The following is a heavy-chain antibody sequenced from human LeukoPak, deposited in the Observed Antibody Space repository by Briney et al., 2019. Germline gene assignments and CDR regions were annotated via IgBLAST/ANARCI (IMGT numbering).Heavy chain of an antibody. J-gene: IGHJ4*02. CDR1: GFTFSSYG. V-gene: IGHV3-30*02. Sequence: PGGSLRLSCAASGFTFSSYGMHWVRQAPGKGLEWVAFIRYDGSNKYYADSVKGRFTISRDSYKNTLYLQMNTMTAEDTAVFYCAKPPVRTSFQPYFDYWGQGTLVTVSS. CDR2: IRYDGSNK. D-gene: IGHD2-2*01. CDR3: AKPPVRTSFQPYFDY.